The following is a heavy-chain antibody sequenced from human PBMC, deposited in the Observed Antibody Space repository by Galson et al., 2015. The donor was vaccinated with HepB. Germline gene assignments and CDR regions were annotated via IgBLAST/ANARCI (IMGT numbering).Heavy chain of an antibody. Sequence: SLRLSCAASGFTFSSYGMHWVRQAPGKGLEWVAVIWYDGSNKYYADSVKGRFTISRDNSKNTLYLQMNSLRAEDTAVYYCARDRCSSTSCPPSMDVWGKGTRSPSP. D-gene: IGHD2-2*01. CDR1: GFTFSSYG. V-gene: IGHV3-33*01. CDR2: IWYDGSNK. CDR3: ARDRCSSTSCPPSMDV. J-gene: IGHJ6*03.